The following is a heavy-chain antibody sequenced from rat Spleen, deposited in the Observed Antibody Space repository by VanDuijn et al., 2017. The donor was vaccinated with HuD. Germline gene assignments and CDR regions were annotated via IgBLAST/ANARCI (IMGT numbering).Heavy chain of an antibody. Sequence: EVQLQESGPGPVKVSESLSLTCSVTGHSITSSYRWNWIRKFPGNKLEWMGYINSAGTTNYNPSLKSRISITRYTSKNQFFLQVNSVSSEDTASYYCARSDGVHYYPPFADWGQGTLVTASS. CDR1: GHSITSSYR. D-gene: IGHD1-1*01. J-gene: IGHJ3*01. CDR2: INSAGTT. V-gene: IGHV3-3*01. CDR3: ARSDGVHYYPPFAD.